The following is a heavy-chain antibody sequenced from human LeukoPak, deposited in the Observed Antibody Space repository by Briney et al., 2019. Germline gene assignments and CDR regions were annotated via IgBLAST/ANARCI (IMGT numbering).Heavy chain of an antibody. CDR3: ANHLYDFWSGTRNFDY. J-gene: IGHJ4*02. D-gene: IGHD3-3*01. V-gene: IGHV3-23*03. CDR2: IYSGGST. Sequence: GGSLRLYCAASGFTFSSYAMHWVRQAPGKGLEWVSVIYSGGSTYYADSVKGRFTISRDNSKNTLYLQMNSLRAEDTAVYYCANHLYDFWSGTRNFDYWGQGTLVTVTS. CDR1: GFTFSSYA.